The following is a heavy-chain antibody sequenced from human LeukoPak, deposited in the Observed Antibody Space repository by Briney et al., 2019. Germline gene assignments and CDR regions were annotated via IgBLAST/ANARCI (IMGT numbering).Heavy chain of an antibody. D-gene: IGHD2-2*01. CDR3: ARDRGAVPAATMYY. J-gene: IGHJ4*02. CDR1: GGTFSSCA. V-gene: IGHV1-69*06. CDR2: IIPIFGTA. Sequence: SVKVSCKASGGTFSSCAISWVRQAPGQGLEWMGGIIPIFGTANYAQKFQGRVTITADKSTSTAYMELSSLRSEDTAVYYCARDRGAVPAATMYYWGQGTLVTVSS.